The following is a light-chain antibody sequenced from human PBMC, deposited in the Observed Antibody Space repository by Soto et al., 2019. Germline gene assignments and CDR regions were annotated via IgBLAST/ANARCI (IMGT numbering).Light chain of an antibody. CDR1: QSISSY. CDR2: TTS. CDR3: QQSYSSPYT. J-gene: IGKJ2*01. V-gene: IGKV1-39*01. Sequence: DIQMTQSPSSLSASVGDRVTITCRASQSISSYLNWYQQKPGKAPKLLIYTTSCLQSGVPSRFSGRGSGTDFTLTISSLQPEDFAVYSCQQSYSSPYTFGQGTNLEIK.